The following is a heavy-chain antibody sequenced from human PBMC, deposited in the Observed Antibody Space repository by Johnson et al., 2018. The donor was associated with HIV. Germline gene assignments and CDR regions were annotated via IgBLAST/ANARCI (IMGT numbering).Heavy chain of an antibody. CDR2: ISYDGTIK. Sequence: QVQLVESGGGVVQPGRSLRLSCVASGFTFSNFGMHWVRQAPGKGLEWVAVISYDGTIKYYADSVKGRFTISRDNSKNTLYLQMNSLRAEDTAVYYCAKDVAFRDDAFDIWGQGTMVTVSS. CDR1: GFTFSNFG. CDR3: AKDVAFRDDAFDI. D-gene: IGHD2-21*01. V-gene: IGHV3-30*18. J-gene: IGHJ3*02.